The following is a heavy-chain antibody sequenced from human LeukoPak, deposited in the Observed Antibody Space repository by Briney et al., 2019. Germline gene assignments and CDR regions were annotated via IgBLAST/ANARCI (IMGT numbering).Heavy chain of an antibody. Sequence: SETLSLTCTVSGGSISNYYWSWIRQPAGKGLEWIGRIYTSGSTNYNSSLKSRLTMSVDTSKNQFSLKLSSVIAADTAVYYCARLRPMGGSFPDSFDIWGQGTMVTVSS. D-gene: IGHD1-26*01. CDR2: IYTSGST. CDR1: GGSISNYY. V-gene: IGHV4-4*07. J-gene: IGHJ3*02. CDR3: ARLRPMGGSFPDSFDI.